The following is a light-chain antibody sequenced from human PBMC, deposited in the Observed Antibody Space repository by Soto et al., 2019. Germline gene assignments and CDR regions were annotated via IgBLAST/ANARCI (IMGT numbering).Light chain of an antibody. CDR2: GAS. V-gene: IGKV3-20*01. CDR1: QSVPGNY. J-gene: IGKJ1*01. Sequence: EIVLTQSPGTLSLTPGERATLSCRASQSVPGNYLAWLQHKPGQAPRLLIYGASNRATDTPARFSGSGSGTDFTLTITSLEPEDFAVYYCHQYTLPPWTLGQGTRLEIK. CDR3: HQYTLPPWT.